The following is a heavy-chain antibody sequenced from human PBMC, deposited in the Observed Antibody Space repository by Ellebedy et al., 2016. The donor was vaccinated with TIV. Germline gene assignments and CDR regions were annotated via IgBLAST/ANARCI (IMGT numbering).Heavy chain of an antibody. CDR2: ISDSGDST. V-gene: IGHV3-23*01. Sequence: GESLKISCAASGFTFSSCAMSWVRQAPGKGLEWVSTISDSGDSTDYADSVKGRFTISRDNSKNMLYLQMNSLRAEDTALYYCVKERDGGWDYWGQGTLVTVSS. D-gene: IGHD6-19*01. J-gene: IGHJ4*02. CDR3: VKERDGGWDY. CDR1: GFTFSSCA.